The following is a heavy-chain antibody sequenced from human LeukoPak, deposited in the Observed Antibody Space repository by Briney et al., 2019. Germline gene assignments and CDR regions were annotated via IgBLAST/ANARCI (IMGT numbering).Heavy chain of an antibody. V-gene: IGHV4-59*01. Sequence: SETLSLTCTVSGGSISSYYWSWIRQPPGKGLEGIGYIYYSGSTNYNPSLKSRVTISVDTSKNQFSLKLSSVTAADTAVYSCARIAAAGRQALDYWGQGTLVTVSS. CDR1: GGSISSYY. D-gene: IGHD6-13*01. J-gene: IGHJ4*02. CDR2: IYYSGST. CDR3: ARIAAAGRQALDY.